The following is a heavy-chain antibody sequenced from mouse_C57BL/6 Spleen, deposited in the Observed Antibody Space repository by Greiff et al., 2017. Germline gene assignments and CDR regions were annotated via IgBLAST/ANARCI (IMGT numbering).Heavy chain of an antibody. CDR2: INPNNGGT. Sequence: VQLQQSGPELVKPGASVKISCKASGYTFTDYYMNWVKQSHGKSLEWIGDINPNNGGTSYNQKFKGKATLTVDKSSSTAYMELRSLTSDNSAVNYCAREGPYSNFFDYWGQGTALTVSS. J-gene: IGHJ2*01. V-gene: IGHV1-26*01. D-gene: IGHD2-5*01. CDR3: AREGPYSNFFDY. CDR1: GYTFTDYY.